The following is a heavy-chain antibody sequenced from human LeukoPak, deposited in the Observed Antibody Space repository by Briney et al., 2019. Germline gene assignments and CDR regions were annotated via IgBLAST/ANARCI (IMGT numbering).Heavy chain of an antibody. V-gene: IGHV4-59*01. J-gene: IGHJ4*02. CDR2: IYYSGST. Sequence: SETLSLTCTVSGGSISSYYWSWIRQPPGKGLEWIGYIYYSGSTNYNPSLKSRVTISVDTSKNQFSLKLSSVTAADTAVYYCARESAAAEIDYWGQGTLVTVSS. CDR1: GGSISSYY. CDR3: ARESAAAEIDY. D-gene: IGHD6-25*01.